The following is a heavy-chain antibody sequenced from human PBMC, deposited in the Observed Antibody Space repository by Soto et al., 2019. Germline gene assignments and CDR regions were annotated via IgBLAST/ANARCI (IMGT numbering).Heavy chain of an antibody. CDR1: GYTFTSYG. CDR2: IDAANGDT. Sequence: ASVKVSCKASGYTFTSYGIHWVRQAPGQRLEWMGWIDAANGDTKYSPKFQGRVTITRDTSASTAYMELSSLRSEDTAVYYCVRRHVSATGIDWFDPWGQGTLVTVSS. CDR3: VRRHVSATGIDWFDP. V-gene: IGHV1-3*01. J-gene: IGHJ5*02. D-gene: IGHD6-13*01.